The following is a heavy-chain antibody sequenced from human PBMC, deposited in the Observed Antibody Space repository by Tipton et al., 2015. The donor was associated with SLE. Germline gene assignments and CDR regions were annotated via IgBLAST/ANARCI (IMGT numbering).Heavy chain of an antibody. CDR2: IYYSGST. CDR3: AREIAYGAFDI. CDR1: GGSISSYY. D-gene: IGHD2-21*01. Sequence: GLVKPSETLSLTCTVSGGSISSYYWSWIRQPPGKGLEWIGYIYYSGSTNYNPSLKSRVTISVDTSKNQFSLKLSSVTAADTAVYYCAREIAYGAFDIWGQGTMVTVSS. V-gene: IGHV4-59*12. J-gene: IGHJ3*02.